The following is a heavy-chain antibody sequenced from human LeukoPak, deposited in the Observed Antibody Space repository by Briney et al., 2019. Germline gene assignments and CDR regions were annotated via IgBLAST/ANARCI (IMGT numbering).Heavy chain of an antibody. Sequence: SETLSLTCAVYGGSFSGYYWSWIRRPPGKGLEWIGEINHSGSTNYNPSLKSRVTISVDTSKNQFSLKLSSVTAADTAVYYCARGGRWLRLIAFDIWGQGTMVTVSS. CDR1: GGSFSGYY. CDR3: ARGGRWLRLIAFDI. D-gene: IGHD5-24*01. J-gene: IGHJ3*02. CDR2: INHSGST. V-gene: IGHV4-34*01.